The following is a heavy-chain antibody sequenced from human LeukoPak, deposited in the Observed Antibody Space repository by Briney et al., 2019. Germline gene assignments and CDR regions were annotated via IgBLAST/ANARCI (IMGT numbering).Heavy chain of an antibody. D-gene: IGHD3-22*01. CDR2: IRSNSDGGTI. CDR3: ATDFYDST. J-gene: IGHJ5*02. V-gene: IGHV3-15*07. Sequence: GGSLRLSCAASGFTFSSYSMNWVRQAPGKGLEWVGRIRSNSDGGTIDYAAPVKGRFTLSRDDSKTTLYLQMNSLQTEDTAVYYCATDFYDSTWGQGTLVTVSS. CDR1: GFTFSSYS.